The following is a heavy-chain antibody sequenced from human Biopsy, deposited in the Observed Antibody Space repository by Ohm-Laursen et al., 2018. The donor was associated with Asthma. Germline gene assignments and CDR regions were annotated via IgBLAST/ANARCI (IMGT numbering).Heavy chain of an antibody. J-gene: IGHJ1*01. CDR2: IKHDGTEK. CDR1: GFTFGDYW. CDR3: ARTFHFWSPYHAEHYQL. D-gene: IGHD3-3*02. Sequence: GSLRLSCTASGFTFGDYWMSCVRQVPGKGLEWVANIKHDGTEKNHVDSLKGRFTISRDNAKNSLYLRMNSLRAEDTAVYYCARTFHFWSPYHAEHYQLWGQGTLVTVSS. V-gene: IGHV3-7*01.